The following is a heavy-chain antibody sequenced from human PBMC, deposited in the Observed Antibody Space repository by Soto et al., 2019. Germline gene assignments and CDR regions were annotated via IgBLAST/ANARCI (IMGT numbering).Heavy chain of an antibody. CDR2: ITSSSGHI. CDR1: GFTLTTYT. V-gene: IGHV3-21*01. Sequence: GWSLRLSCEASGFTLTTYTMNLVRQASGKGLEWVSSITSSSGHIYYADSVKGRFTISRDNARNSLYLQMNSLRAEDTAVYYCVRERGLSSSYGMEVWGEGTKVTVS. J-gene: IGHJ6*02. CDR3: VRERGLSSSYGMEV. D-gene: IGHD3-10*01.